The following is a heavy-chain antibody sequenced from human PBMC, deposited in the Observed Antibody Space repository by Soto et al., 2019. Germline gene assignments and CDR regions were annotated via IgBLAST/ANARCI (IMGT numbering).Heavy chain of an antibody. CDR2: IIPIFGTA. Sequence: GASVKVSCKASGVTFSSYAISWVRQAPGQGLEWMGGIIPIFGTANYAQKFQGRVTITADESTSTAYMELSSLRSEDTAVYYCAREKVRSIYGMDVWGQGTTVTVSS. D-gene: IGHD3-3*01. J-gene: IGHJ6*02. CDR1: GVTFSSYA. CDR3: AREKVRSIYGMDV. V-gene: IGHV1-69*13.